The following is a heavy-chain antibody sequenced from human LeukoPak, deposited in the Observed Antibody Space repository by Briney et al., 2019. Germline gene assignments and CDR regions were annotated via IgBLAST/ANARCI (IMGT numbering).Heavy chain of an antibody. V-gene: IGHV1-2*02. CDR1: GYVFTAYY. CDR3: ARERPTLLTRIRGIATAPDH. Sequence: GASVKVSRKTSGYVFTAYYIHWVRQAPGQGLEWLGFVKPDTGATNSAQQLQGRVSMTSDASVTTAYMELSGLTSDDTALYFCARERPTLLTRIRGIATAPDHWGQGTLVTVSS. D-gene: IGHD3-10*01. CDR2: VKPDTGAT. J-gene: IGHJ5*02.